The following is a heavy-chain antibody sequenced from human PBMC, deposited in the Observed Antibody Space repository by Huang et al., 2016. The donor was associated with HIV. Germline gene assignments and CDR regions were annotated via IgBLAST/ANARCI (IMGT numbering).Heavy chain of an antibody. V-gene: IGHV3-30*02. D-gene: IGHD3-10*01. CDR1: GFTFSSYG. J-gene: IGHJ3*02. Sequence: QVQLVESGGGVVQPGGSLSLSCAASGFTFSSYGMYWVRQAPGKGLEWVAFILYDGSNKYYADSVRGRFTISRDNSKTTLYLQMNSLRAEDTAVYYCAKGSMANAFDIWGQGTMVTVSS. CDR3: AKGSMANAFDI. CDR2: ILYDGSNK.